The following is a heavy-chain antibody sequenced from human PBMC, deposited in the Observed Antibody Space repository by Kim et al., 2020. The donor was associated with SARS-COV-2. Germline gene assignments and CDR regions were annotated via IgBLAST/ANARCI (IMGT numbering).Heavy chain of an antibody. CDR3: AKELSWFGELSPYGMDV. V-gene: IGHV3-30*18. CDR2: ISYDGSNK. Sequence: GGSLRLSCAASGFTFSSYGMHWVRQAPGKGLEWVAVISYDGSNKYYADSVKGRFTISRDNSKNTLYLQMNSLRAEDTAVYYCAKELSWFGELSPYGMDV. D-gene: IGHD3-10*01. CDR1: GFTFSSYG. J-gene: IGHJ6*01.